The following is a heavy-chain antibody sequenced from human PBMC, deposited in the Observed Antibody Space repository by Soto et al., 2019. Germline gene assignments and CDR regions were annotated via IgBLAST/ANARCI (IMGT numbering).Heavy chain of an antibody. CDR1: GFTFTSSA. V-gene: IGHV1-58*01. D-gene: IGHD2-15*01. Sequence: SVKVSCKASGFTFTSSAVQWVRQARGQRLEWIGWIVVGSGNTNYAQKFQERVTITRDMSTSTAYMELSSLRSEDTAVYYCAADRRYCSGGSCYSYDYWGQGTLVTVSS. CDR3: AADRRYCSGGSCYSYDY. CDR2: IVVGSGNT. J-gene: IGHJ4*02.